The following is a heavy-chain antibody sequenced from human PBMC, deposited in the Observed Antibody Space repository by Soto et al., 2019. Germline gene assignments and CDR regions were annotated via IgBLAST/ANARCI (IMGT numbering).Heavy chain of an antibody. Sequence: PSETLSLTCTVSGGSVSSGGYYWSWIRQHPGKGLEWIGYIYYSGSTYYNPSLKSRVTISVDTSKNQFSPKLSSVTAADTAVYYCARGFGPFYCGGDCYLMNYFDYWGQGTLVTVSS. D-gene: IGHD2-21*02. CDR3: ARGFGPFYCGGDCYLMNYFDY. J-gene: IGHJ4*02. V-gene: IGHV4-31*03. CDR2: IYYSGST. CDR1: GGSVSSGGYY.